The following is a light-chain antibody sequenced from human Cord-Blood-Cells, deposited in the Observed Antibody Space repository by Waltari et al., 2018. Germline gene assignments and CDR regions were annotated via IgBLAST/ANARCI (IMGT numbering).Light chain of an antibody. CDR3: AAWDDSLNGPNWV. CDR2: SNK. CDR1: SSNIGSNT. V-gene: IGLV1-44*01. J-gene: IGLJ3*02. Sequence: QSVLTQPHSASGTPGQRVTISCSGSSSNIGSNTVNWYQQPPGTAPKVLTYSNKPRPSGVPDRFSGSKSGTSASLAISGLQSEDEADYYCAAWDDSLNGPNWVFGGGTKLTVL.